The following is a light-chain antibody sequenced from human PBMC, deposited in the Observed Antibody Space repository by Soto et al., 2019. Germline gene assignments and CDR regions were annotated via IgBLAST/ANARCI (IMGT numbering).Light chain of an antibody. CDR2: DVS. Sequence: SVLTQPASVSGSPGQSITISCTGTSGDVGGYNYVSWYQQHPGKAPKLMIYDVSNRPSGVSNRFSGSKSGNTASLTISGLQAEDEADYYCSSYTSSSTLVFGTGTKVTVL. CDR1: SGDVGGYNY. V-gene: IGLV2-14*01. J-gene: IGLJ1*01. CDR3: SSYTSSSTLV.